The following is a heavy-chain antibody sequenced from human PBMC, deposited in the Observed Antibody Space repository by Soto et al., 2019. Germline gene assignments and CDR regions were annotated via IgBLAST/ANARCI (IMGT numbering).Heavy chain of an antibody. CDR1: GYTFTSYA. V-gene: IGHV1-3*01. Sequence: QVQLVQSGAEVKKPGASVKVSCKASGYTFTSYAMHWVRQAPGQRLEWMGWINAGNGNTKYSQKFQGRVTITRNTSASTAYMELSSLRSEDTAVYYCARTVGYYYGMDVWGQGTTVTVSS. J-gene: IGHJ6*02. CDR3: ARTVGYYYGMDV. D-gene: IGHD4-17*01. CDR2: INAGNGNT.